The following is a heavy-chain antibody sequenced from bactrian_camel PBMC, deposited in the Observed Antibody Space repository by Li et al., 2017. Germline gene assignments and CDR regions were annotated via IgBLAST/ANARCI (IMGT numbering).Heavy chain of an antibody. CDR2: ICGPGGTT. J-gene: IGHJ6*01. CDR1: GYFSKRC. Sequence: VESGGSLRLSCVVSGYFSKRCMAWFRQAPGKERQGVAQICGPGGTTEYDDSVKGRFTISQDNAKNMVYLQVNSLKAEDTAMYVCAAGYSGARLPSGRYCYIYRPFRYWGRGTQVTVS. D-gene: IGHD2*01. V-gene: IGHV3-3*01. CDR3: AAGYSGARLPSGRYCYIYRPFRY.